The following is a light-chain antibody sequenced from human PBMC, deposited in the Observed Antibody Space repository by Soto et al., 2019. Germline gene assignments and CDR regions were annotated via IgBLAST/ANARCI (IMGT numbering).Light chain of an antibody. Sequence: EIVLTQSPGTLSLSPGERATLSCRASQSINNRNLAWYQQKPGQAPRLLIYAASSRATGIPDRFSGSGSGTDFTLTISRLEPEDFAVYYCQQLGSSPGFTFGPGTKVDIK. CDR3: QQLGSSPGFT. J-gene: IGKJ3*01. CDR1: QSINNRN. V-gene: IGKV3-20*01. CDR2: AAS.